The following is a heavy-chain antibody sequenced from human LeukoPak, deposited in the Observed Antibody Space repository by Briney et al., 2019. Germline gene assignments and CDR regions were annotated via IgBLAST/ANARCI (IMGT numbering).Heavy chain of an antibody. J-gene: IGHJ6*03. V-gene: IGHV4-34*01. CDR2: INHSGST. D-gene: IGHD2-2*01. CDR3: ARVRRLYCSSTSCYGYYYYYYMDV. Sequence: SETLSLTCAVYGGSFSGYYWSWIRQPPGKGLKWIGEINHSGSTNYNPSLKSRVTISVDTSKNQFSLKLSSVTAADTAVYYCARVRRLYCSSTSCYGYYYYYYMDVWGKGTTVTVSS. CDR1: GGSFSGYY.